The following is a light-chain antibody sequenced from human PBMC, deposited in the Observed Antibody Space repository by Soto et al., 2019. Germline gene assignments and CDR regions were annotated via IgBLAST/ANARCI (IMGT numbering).Light chain of an antibody. CDR3: TSYRSDSTLV. V-gene: IGLV2-14*01. Sequence: QSVLTQPASVSGSPGQSITISCTGSSSDIGGHNYVSWYQQYPGKAPKVMIFGVIHRPPGVSDRFSGSKSGNTASLTISGLQTEDEADYYCTSYRSDSTLVFGTGTKVTVL. CDR1: SSDIGGHNY. CDR2: GVI. J-gene: IGLJ1*01.